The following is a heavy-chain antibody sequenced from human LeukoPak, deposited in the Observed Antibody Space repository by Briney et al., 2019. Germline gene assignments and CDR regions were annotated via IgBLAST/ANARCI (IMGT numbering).Heavy chain of an antibody. J-gene: IGHJ4*02. D-gene: IGHD6-25*01. CDR2: IYYSGST. Sequence: SETLSLTCTVSGGSISSNDYYWGWIRQPPGRGLEWIGTIYYSGSTSYNPSLKSRVTISVDTSKNQFSLKLSSVTAADTAVYYCGRHPRSGYYDVDYWGQGTLVTVSS. V-gene: IGHV4-39*01. CDR3: GRHPRSGYYDVDY. CDR1: GGSISSNDYY.